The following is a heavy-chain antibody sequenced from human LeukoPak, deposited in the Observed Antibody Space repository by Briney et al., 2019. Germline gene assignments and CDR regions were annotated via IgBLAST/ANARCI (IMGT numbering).Heavy chain of an antibody. CDR2: IYYSGST. J-gene: IGHJ5*02. V-gene: IGHV4-30-4*01. CDR1: GYSISSGYY. D-gene: IGHD2-15*01. Sequence: SETLSLTCTVSGYSISSGYYWSWIRQPPGKGLEWIGHIYYSGSTYYNPSLKSRVTTSVDTSKNQFSLILSSVTAADTAVYYCAREAANYNWFDPWGQGTLVTV. CDR3: AREAANYNWFDP.